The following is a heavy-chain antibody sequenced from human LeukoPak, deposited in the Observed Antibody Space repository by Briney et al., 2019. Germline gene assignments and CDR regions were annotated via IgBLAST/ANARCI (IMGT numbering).Heavy chain of an antibody. CDR1: GGSISSYY. CDR2: IYYSGST. J-gene: IGHJ4*02. CDR3: ARASGVVGATKLDY. V-gene: IGHV4-59*01. D-gene: IGHD1-26*01. Sequence: SETLSLTCTVPGGSISSYYWSWIRQPPGKGLEWIGYIYYSGSTNYNPSLKSRVTISVDTSKNQFSLKLSSVTAADTAVYYCARASGVVGATKLDYWGQGTLVTVSS.